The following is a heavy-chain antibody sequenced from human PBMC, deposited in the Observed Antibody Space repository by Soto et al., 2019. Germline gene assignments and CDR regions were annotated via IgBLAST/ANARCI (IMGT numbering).Heavy chain of an antibody. CDR3: ARMGDPPIFDY. Sequence: QVQLRESGPGLVKPSQTLSLTCSVSGASLSSNGYYWSWVRQHPGKGLEWLGYVYHSGDTYYNPALKSRVSMSMDTSKSEFSLKLTSVTAADTAVYFCARMGDPPIFDYWCQGTLVTVSS. V-gene: IGHV4-31*03. CDR2: VYHSGDT. D-gene: IGHD3-16*01. CDR1: GASLSSNGYY. J-gene: IGHJ4*02.